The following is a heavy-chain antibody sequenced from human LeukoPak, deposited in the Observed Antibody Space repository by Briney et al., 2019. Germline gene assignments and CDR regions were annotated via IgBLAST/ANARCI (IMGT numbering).Heavy chain of an antibody. CDR2: IYYSGNT. CDR3: ASRLSMFLYVGDPSRVWFDP. CDR1: GVSTSSTSNQ. D-gene: IGHD4-17*01. J-gene: IGHJ5*02. V-gene: IGHV4-39*07. Sequence: SGTLSLTCTVSGVSTSSTSNQWGWIRQPPGKGLEWIGGIYYSGNTHYNPSLKSRVTISVDTSKSQSSLELDSVTAADTAVYYCASRLSMFLYVGDPSRVWFDPWGQGTQVSVSS.